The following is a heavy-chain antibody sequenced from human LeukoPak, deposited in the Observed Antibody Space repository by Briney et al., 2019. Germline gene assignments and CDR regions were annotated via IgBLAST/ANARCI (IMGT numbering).Heavy chain of an antibody. V-gene: IGHV3-23*01. CDR2: ISGRGGTT. J-gene: IGHJ4*02. D-gene: IGHD3-16*01. CDR1: GFTFSSYG. CDR3: GKSQSLLSLGGPFDS. Sequence: GGSLRLSCAASGFTFSSYGMSWVRQAPGKGLEWLSGISGRGGTTYSADSVKGRFTISRDNSKSTLYLQMNSVRAEDTAIYFCGKSQSLLSLGGPFDSWGQGTLVTVSS.